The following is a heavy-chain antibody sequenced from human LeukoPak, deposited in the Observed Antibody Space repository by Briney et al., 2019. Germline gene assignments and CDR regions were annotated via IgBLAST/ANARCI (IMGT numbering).Heavy chain of an antibody. V-gene: IGHV3-48*03. CDR1: GFTFSSYE. D-gene: IGHD3-9*01. CDR2: ISSSGSTT. CDR3: AGAYYDILTGYYWYYFDY. J-gene: IGHJ4*02. Sequence: AGSLTLSCAASGFTFSSYEMNWVRQPPGKVREGVSYISSSGSTTYYADSVKGRFTISRDNAKNSLYLQMNSLRAEDTAVYYCAGAYYDILTGYYWYYFDYWGQGAMVTVSS.